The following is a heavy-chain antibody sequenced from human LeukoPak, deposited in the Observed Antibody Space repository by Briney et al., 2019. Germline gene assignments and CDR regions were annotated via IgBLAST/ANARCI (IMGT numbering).Heavy chain of an antibody. CDR3: VRDNTVSPMDV. V-gene: IGHV3-74*01. CDR2: INSDGSST. Sequence: GGSLRLSCAVSGFTFSSHWMHWVRQAPGKGLVWVSRINSDGSSTTYADSVKGQFTISRDNAKNTLYLQMNSLRAEDTAVYYCVRDNTVSPMDVWGQGTTVTVSS. J-gene: IGHJ6*02. CDR1: GFTFSSHW. D-gene: IGHD4-11*01.